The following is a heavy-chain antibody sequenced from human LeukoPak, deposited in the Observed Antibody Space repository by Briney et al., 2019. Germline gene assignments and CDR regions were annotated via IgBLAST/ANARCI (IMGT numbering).Heavy chain of an antibody. V-gene: IGHV3-74*01. J-gene: IGHJ4*02. CDR3: ASVFDS. Sequence: PGGSLRLSCAASGWMHWVRQAPGKGLVWVSGINHDGSSTYYADSVKGRFTISRDNAKNTVYLQMNSLSAEDTAVYYCASVFDSWGQGSLVTVSS. CDR1: GW. CDR2: INHDGSST.